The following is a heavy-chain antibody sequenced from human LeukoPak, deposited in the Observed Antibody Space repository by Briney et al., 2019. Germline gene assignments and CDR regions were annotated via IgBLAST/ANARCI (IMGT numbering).Heavy chain of an antibody. J-gene: IGHJ6*02. D-gene: IGHD2-15*01. CDR1: GYTFINYA. CDR3: ARARWNYGMDV. V-gene: IGHV1-3*02. CDR2: SSADNGNT. Sequence: SVKVSCKASGYTFINYAIHWVRQAPGQRLEWMGWSSADNGNTRYSQQFQGRVTITRDTSASTAYMELSSLRSDDMAVYFCARARWNYGMDVWGQGTTVTV.